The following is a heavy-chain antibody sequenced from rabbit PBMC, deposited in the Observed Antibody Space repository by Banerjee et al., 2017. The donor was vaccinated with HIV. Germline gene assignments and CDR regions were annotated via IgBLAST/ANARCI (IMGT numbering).Heavy chain of an antibody. CDR1: GFSFSSNW. CDR3: ARDLDDVNGWNFGW. Sequence: LEESGGGLVKPGGTLTLTCTVSGFSFSSNWICWVRQAPGKGLEWIACIDTNDGDTDYANWPKGRFTISKTSSTTVTLQMTSLTAADTATYFCARDLDDVNGWNFGWWGPGTLVTVS. D-gene: IGHD4-1*01. V-gene: IGHV1S45*01. J-gene: IGHJ6*01. CDR2: IDTNDGDT.